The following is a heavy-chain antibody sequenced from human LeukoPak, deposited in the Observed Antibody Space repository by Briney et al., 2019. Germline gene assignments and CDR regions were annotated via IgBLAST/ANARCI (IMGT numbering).Heavy chain of an antibody. CDR3: ARRRDFIDY. CDR1: GFTLSDYY. D-gene: IGHD3/OR15-3a*01. Sequence: GGPLRLSCAASGFTLSDYYMSWIHQAPGKGLEWVSYSSSSGSTIYYADSVKGRFAISRDNAKNSLYLQMNSLRAEDTAVYYCARRRDFIDYWGQGTLVTVSS. V-gene: IGHV3-11*01. J-gene: IGHJ4*02. CDR2: SSSSGSTI.